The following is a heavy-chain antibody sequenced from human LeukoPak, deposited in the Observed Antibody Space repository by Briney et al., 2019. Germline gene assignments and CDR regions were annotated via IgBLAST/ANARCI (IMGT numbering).Heavy chain of an antibody. V-gene: IGHV3-48*01. D-gene: IGHD4-17*01. CDR3: ARGAYGDYGNIDY. CDR2: ISSSSSTI. J-gene: IGHJ4*02. Sequence: GGSLRLSCAASGFTFSSYSMNWVRQAPGKGLEWVSYISSSSSTIYYADSVKGRFTISRDNAKNSLYLQMNSLRAEDTAVYDCARGAYGDYGNIDYWGQGTLVTVSS. CDR1: GFTFSSYS.